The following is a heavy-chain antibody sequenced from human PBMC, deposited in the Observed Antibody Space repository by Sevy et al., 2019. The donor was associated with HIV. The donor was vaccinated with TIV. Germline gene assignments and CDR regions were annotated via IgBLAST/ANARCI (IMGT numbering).Heavy chain of an antibody. CDR3: VGLFLSYRSGWSYFDY. CDR2: IFSSGST. J-gene: IGHJ4*02. V-gene: IGHV3-66*02. Sequence: GGSLRLSCAISGFTVNDKYIIWVRQAPGKGLEWVSVIFSSGSTYYGDSAKARFTISRDNSKNTVDLQMNSVRAEDTAVYYCVGLFLSYRSGWSYFDYWGQGTLVTVSS. D-gene: IGHD6-19*01. CDR1: GFTVNDKY.